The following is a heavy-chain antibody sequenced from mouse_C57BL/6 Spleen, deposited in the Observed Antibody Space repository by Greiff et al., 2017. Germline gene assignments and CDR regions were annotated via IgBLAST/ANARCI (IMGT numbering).Heavy chain of an antibody. CDR2: IDPSDSET. V-gene: IGHV1-52*01. D-gene: IGHD1-1*02. J-gene: IGHJ1*03. Sequence: QVQLQQPGAELVRPGSSVKLSCKASGYTFTSYWMHWVKQRPIQGLEWIGNIDPSDSETHYNQKFKDKATLTVDKSSSTAYMQLSSLTSEDSAVYYCARVPYGYWYFDVWGTGTTVTVSS. CDR3: ARVPYGYWYFDV. CDR1: GYTFTSYW.